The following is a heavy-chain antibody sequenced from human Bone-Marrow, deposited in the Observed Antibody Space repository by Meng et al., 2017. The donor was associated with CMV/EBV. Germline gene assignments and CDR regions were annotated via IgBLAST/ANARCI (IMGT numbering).Heavy chain of an antibody. V-gene: IGHV4-34*01. CDR3: ANGPSSSAGVDY. CDR1: GGSFSGYY. J-gene: IGHJ4*02. D-gene: IGHD6-6*01. CDR2: INHSGST. Sequence: CAVYGGSFSGYYWSWIRQPPGKGLEWIGEINHSGSTNYNPSLKSRVTISVDTSKNQFSLKLSSVTAADTAVYYCANGPSSSAGVDYWGQGTLVTVSS.